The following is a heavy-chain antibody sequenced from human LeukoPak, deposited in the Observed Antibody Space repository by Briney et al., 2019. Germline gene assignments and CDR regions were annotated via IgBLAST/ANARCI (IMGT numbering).Heavy chain of an antibody. J-gene: IGHJ4*02. CDR1: GGSMSSYY. CDR3: ARGFRYFDY. Sequence: SETLSLTCTVSGGSMSSYYWSWIRQPPGKGLEWIGYIYYTGSTNYNPSLKSRVTISLDTSKNQFSLKLTSVTAADTAIYYCARGFRYFDYWGQGTLVTVSS. CDR2: IYYTGST. V-gene: IGHV4-59*01. D-gene: IGHD3-3*01.